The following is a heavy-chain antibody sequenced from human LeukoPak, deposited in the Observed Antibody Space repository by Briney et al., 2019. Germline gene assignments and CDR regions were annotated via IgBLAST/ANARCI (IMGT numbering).Heavy chain of an antibody. Sequence: GGSLRLSCAASGFTFSTYRMHWVRQVPGKGLEWVAVISHDGSNKYYADSVKGRLTISRDNSKDTLFLQMNSLITRDTAVYYCARAGYDVLTGYSAYWGQGTLVTVSS. CDR2: ISHDGSNK. J-gene: IGHJ4*02. CDR1: GFTFSTYR. V-gene: IGHV3-30-3*01. D-gene: IGHD3-9*01. CDR3: ARAGYDVLTGYSAY.